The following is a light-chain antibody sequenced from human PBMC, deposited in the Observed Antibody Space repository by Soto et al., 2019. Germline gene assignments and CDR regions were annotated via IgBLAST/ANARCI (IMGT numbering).Light chain of an antibody. Sequence: QSALTQPASVSGSPGLSITISCTGSSRDIGTYNYVSWYQQHPGKAPKLLISEVSNRPSGVSHRFSGSKSGNTASLTISGLQAEDEADYYCSSYTTSRSWVFGGGTQLTVL. CDR1: SRDIGTYNY. V-gene: IGLV2-14*01. J-gene: IGLJ3*02. CDR3: SSYTTSRSWV. CDR2: EVS.